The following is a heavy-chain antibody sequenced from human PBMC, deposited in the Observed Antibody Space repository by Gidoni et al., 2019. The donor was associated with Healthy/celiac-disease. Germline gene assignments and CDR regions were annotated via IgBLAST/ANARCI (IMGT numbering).Heavy chain of an antibody. D-gene: IGHD3-16*01. CDR3: AKIAFGGDMGGY. CDR1: GFPFSSQA. Sequence: EVQLVESGDGLVHPGGSLRLSSAASGFPFSSQAMRWVRQAPGQGLEWVSAISVSGGSTYYADSVKGRFTISRDNSKNTLYLKMNSLRAEDTAVYYCAKIAFGGDMGGYWGQGTLVTVSS. J-gene: IGHJ4*02. CDR2: ISVSGGST. V-gene: IGHV3-23*04.